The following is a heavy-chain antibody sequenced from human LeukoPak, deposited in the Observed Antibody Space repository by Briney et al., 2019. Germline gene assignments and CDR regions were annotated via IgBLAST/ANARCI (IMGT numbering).Heavy chain of an antibody. CDR2: IYTSGST. CDR3: ARHGTIAAAGYFDY. D-gene: IGHD6-13*01. CDR1: GGSISSYY. V-gene: IGHV4-4*07. Sequence: SETLSLTCTVSGGSISSYYWSWIRQPAGKGLEWIGRIYTSGSTNYNPSLKSRVTMSVDTSKNQFSLKLNSVTAADTAVYYCARHGTIAAAGYFDYWGQGSLVTVSS. J-gene: IGHJ4*02.